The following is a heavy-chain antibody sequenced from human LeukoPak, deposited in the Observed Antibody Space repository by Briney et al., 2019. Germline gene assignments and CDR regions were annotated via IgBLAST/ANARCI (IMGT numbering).Heavy chain of an antibody. CDR3: AKEEGLFWSGYFGAFDI. V-gene: IGHV3-7*01. D-gene: IGHD3-3*01. J-gene: IGHJ3*02. Sequence: GGSLRLSCAASGFTFSSYWMSWVRQAPGKWLQWVANIKQDGSEKYYVDSVKGRFTISKDKAKNTLDLQMNNLRAEDTAVYYCAKEEGLFWSGYFGAFDIWGKGTMVTVSS. CDR1: GFTFSSYW. CDR2: IKQDGSEK.